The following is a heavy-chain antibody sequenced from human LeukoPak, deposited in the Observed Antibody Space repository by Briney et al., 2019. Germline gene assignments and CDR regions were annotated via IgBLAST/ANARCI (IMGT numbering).Heavy chain of an antibody. V-gene: IGHV1-46*01. CDR2: INPSGGST. Sequence: GASVKVSCKASGYTFTSYYMHWVRQAPGQGLEWMGIINPSGGSTSYAQKFQGRVTMTRDMSTSTVYMELSSLRSEDTAVYYCARLTVELELDYWGQGTLVTVSS. CDR1: GYTFTSYY. CDR3: ARLTVELELDY. D-gene: IGHD4-23*01. J-gene: IGHJ4*02.